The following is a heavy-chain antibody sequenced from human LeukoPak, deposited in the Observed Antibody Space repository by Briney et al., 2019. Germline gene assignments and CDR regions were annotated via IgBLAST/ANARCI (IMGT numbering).Heavy chain of an antibody. CDR1: GFTFSSYG. D-gene: IGHD1-26*01. J-gene: IGHJ4*02. Sequence: GGSLRLSCAASGFTFSSYGMHWVRQAPGKRLEWVAFIRYDGSNKYYADSVKGRHTISRDNSKNTLYLQMNSLRAEDTAVYYCAKDVTSGSYYADFGYWGQGTLVTVSS. CDR3: AKDVTSGSYYADFGY. V-gene: IGHV3-30*02. CDR2: IRYDGSNK.